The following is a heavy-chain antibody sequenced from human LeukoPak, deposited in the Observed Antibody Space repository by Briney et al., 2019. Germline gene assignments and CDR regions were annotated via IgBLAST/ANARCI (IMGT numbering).Heavy chain of an antibody. CDR3: ARSGYSGYDVLAHFDY. V-gene: IGHV3-64*01. CDR2: ISSNGGST. D-gene: IGHD5-12*01. J-gene: IGHJ4*02. Sequence: RGSLRLSCAASGFTFSSYAMHWVRQAPGKGLEYVSAISSNGGSTYYANSVKGRFTISRDNSKNTLYLQMGSLRAEDMAVYYCARSGYSGYDVLAHFDYWGQGTLVTVSS. CDR1: GFTFSSYA.